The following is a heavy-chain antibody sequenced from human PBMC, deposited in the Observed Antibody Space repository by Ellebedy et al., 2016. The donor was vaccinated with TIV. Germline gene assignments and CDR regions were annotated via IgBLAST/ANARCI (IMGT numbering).Heavy chain of an antibody. Sequence: GESLKISCAASGFTFSNVWMSWVRQSPGKGLEWVGRIKSKTDGGTTDYAALVKGRFTISRDDSKNTLYLQMNSLKIEDTAVYYCSTDLVAGLFYYYYGRDVWGQGTTVTVSS. J-gene: IGHJ6*02. CDR2: IKSKTDGGTT. CDR1: GFTFSNVW. D-gene: IGHD6-19*01. CDR3: STDLVAGLFYYYYGRDV. V-gene: IGHV3-15*01.